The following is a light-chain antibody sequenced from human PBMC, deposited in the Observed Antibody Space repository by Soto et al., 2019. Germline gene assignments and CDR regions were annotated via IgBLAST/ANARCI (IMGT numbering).Light chain of an antibody. CDR1: QSVSSRY. V-gene: IGKV3-20*01. J-gene: IGKJ4*01. CDR2: GAS. Sequence: EIVLTQSPGTLSLSPGERATLSCRASQSVSSRYFAWYQQTPGQAPRLLIYGASSRATGIPDRFSGSGSGTDFTLTISRLEPEDFAVYYCQQYDTSPITFGGGTKVEIK. CDR3: QQYDTSPIT.